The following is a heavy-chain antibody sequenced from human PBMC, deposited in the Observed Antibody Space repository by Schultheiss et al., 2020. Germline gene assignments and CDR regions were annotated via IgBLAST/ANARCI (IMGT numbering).Heavy chain of an antibody. CDR1: GFTFSSYS. D-gene: IGHD4-17*01. Sequence: GESLKISCAASGFTFSSYSMNWVRQAPGKGLEWVSYISSSSSTIYYADSVKGRFTISRDNAKNSLYLQMNSLRAEDTAVYYCARELDYGVYYYYYGMDVWGQGTTVTVSS. V-gene: IGHV3-48*01. CDR3: ARELDYGVYYYYYGMDV. CDR2: ISSSSSTI. J-gene: IGHJ6*02.